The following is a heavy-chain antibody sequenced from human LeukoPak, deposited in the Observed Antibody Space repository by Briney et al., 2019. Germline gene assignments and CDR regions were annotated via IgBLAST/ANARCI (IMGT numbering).Heavy chain of an antibody. Sequence: PGGSLRLSCAAAGFTFSSYSMNWVRQAPGKGLEWVSYIGISSSTIYYADSVKGRFTISRDNAKNSLYLQMNSLRAEDTAVYYCARDGLLWFGELSGHLDYWGQGTLVTVSS. CDR1: GFTFSSYS. CDR2: IGISSSTI. V-gene: IGHV3-48*01. J-gene: IGHJ4*02. CDR3: ARDGLLWFGELSGHLDY. D-gene: IGHD3-10*01.